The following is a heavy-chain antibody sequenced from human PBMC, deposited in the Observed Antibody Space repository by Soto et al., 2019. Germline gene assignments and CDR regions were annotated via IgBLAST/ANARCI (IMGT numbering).Heavy chain of an antibody. CDR1: GGSISSSNW. D-gene: IGHD3-22*01. V-gene: IGHV4-4*02. CDR2: IYHSGST. J-gene: IGHJ5*02. CDR3: ARDKEGSGYYYNWFDP. Sequence: PSETLSLTCAVSGGSISSSNWWSWVRQPPGKGLEWIGEIYHSGSTNYNPSLKSRVTISVDKSKNQFSLKLSSVTAADTAVYYCARDKEGSGYYYNWFDPWGQGTLVTVSS.